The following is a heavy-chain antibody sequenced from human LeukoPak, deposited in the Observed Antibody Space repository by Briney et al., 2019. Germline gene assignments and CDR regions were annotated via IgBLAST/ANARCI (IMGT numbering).Heavy chain of an antibody. CDR3: EDGIRDAFDY. CDR1: GFRFTDYP. CDR2: IRTTAEGAKYA. V-gene: IGHV3-48*02. J-gene: IGHJ4*02. Sequence: GGSLRLSCATSGFRFTDYPMNWVRQAPGKGLEWISDIRTTAEGAKYAYYADSVKGRVTISRDDGKNTLYLHMNSLRDDDTAFFQAEDGIRDAFDYWGQGILVTVSS. D-gene: IGHD5-24*01.